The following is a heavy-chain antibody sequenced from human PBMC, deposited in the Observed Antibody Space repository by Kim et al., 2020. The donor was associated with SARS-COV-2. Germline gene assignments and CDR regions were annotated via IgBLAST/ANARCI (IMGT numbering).Heavy chain of an antibody. J-gene: IGHJ5*02. Sequence: SPKSRVPISVDTSKNQFSLKLSSVTAADTAVYYCARHKYYYGSGMDPFDPWGQGTLVTVSS. V-gene: IGHV4-39*01. CDR3: ARHKYYYGSGMDPFDP. D-gene: IGHD3-10*01.